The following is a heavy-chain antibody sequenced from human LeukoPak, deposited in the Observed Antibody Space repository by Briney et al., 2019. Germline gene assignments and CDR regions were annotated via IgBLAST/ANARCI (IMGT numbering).Heavy chain of an antibody. Sequence: GGSLRLSCEASGFTFSNYWMHWVRQAPGKGLVWVSHIENNGRSTNYADSAKGRFTISRDNSKNTLYLQMNSLRAEDTAVYYCVRDDDRPDNGLDYWGQGTLVTVSS. J-gene: IGHJ4*02. CDR1: GFTFSNYW. V-gene: IGHV3-74*01. CDR2: IENNGRST. CDR3: VRDDDRPDNGLDY. D-gene: IGHD3-22*01.